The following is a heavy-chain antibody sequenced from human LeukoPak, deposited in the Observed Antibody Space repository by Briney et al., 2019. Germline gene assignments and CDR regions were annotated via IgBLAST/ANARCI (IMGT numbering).Heavy chain of an antibody. Sequence: SETLSLTCTVSGGSISSSSYYWGWIRQPPGKGLEWIGSIYYSGSTYYNPSLKSRVTISVDTSKNQFSLKLSSVTAADTAVYYCARSYYDFWSGYYLFDYWGQGTLVTVSS. CDR2: IYYSGST. V-gene: IGHV4-39*01. J-gene: IGHJ4*02. D-gene: IGHD3-3*01. CDR1: GGSISSSSYY. CDR3: ARSYYDFWSGYYLFDY.